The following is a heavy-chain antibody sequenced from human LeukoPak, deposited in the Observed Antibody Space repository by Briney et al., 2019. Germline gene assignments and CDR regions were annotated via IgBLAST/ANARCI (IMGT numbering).Heavy chain of an antibody. D-gene: IGHD6-13*01. Sequence: GGSLRLSCAASGFTFSSYALHWVRQAPGKGLEWVAVISYDGSNKYYADSVKGRFTISRENSKNTLYLQMNSLRAVDTAVYYCARNFGPYSSILYSLDYWGQGTLVTVSS. CDR2: ISYDGSNK. CDR1: GFTFSSYA. V-gene: IGHV3-30-3*01. J-gene: IGHJ4*02. CDR3: ARNFGPYSSILYSLDY.